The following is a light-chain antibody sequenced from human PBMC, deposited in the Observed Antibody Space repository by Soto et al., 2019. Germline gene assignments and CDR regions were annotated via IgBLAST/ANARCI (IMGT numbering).Light chain of an antibody. CDR2: GAS. Sequence: EIVMTQSPATLSVSPGDRATLSCRASQSVSSNLAWYQQKPGQAPRLLIYGASTRATGIPARFSGSGSGTEFTLTISSLQSEDFAVYYCQQHNNCPPWTFGQGTKVEIK. CDR3: QQHNNCPPWT. CDR1: QSVSSN. J-gene: IGKJ1*01. V-gene: IGKV3-15*01.